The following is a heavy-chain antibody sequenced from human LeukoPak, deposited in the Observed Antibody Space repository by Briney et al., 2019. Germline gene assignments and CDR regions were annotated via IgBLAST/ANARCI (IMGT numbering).Heavy chain of an antibody. CDR1: GYTFTGYY. D-gene: IGHD4-17*01. J-gene: IGHJ6*02. Sequence: ASVKVSCKASGYTFTGYYKHWVRQAPGQGLEWMGWINPNSGGTNYAQKFQGRVTMTRDTSISTAYTELSSLRSEDTATYYCARDRGLRSYYYYGMDVWGQGTTVTVSS. CDR2: INPNSGGT. V-gene: IGHV1-2*02. CDR3: ARDRGLRSYYYYGMDV.